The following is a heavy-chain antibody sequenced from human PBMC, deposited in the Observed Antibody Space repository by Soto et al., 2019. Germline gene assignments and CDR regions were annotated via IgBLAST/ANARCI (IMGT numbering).Heavy chain of an antibody. J-gene: IGHJ4*02. CDR2: ISTSGDST. V-gene: IGHV3-23*01. Sequence: EVQLLESGAGLVQPGGSLRLSCAASGFTFSSYAMSWVRQAPGKGLEWVSGISTSGDSTYYADSVKGRFTISRDNSKDTLYLQMNSLRAGDTAVYHCAINSRYCSSTSCYADWGQGTLVTVSS. CDR1: GFTFSSYA. D-gene: IGHD2-2*01. CDR3: AINSRYCSSTSCYAD.